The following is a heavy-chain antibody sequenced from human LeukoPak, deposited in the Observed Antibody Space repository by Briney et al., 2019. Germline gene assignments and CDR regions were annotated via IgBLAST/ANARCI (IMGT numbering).Heavy chain of an antibody. D-gene: IGHD2-2*01. CDR3: ARGSIVVVPAADY. CDR1: GFTFGTYA. J-gene: IGHJ4*02. CDR2: ISRSGRDI. Sequence: PGESLRLSCAASGFTFGTYAMNWVRQAPGKGLEWVSSISRSGRDIYYADSVKGRFTISRDNSKNTLYLQMNSLRAEDTAVYYCARGSIVVVPAADYWGQGTLVTVSS. V-gene: IGHV3-21*04.